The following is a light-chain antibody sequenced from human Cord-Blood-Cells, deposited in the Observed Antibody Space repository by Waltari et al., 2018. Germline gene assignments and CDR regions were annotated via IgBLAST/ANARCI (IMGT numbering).Light chain of an antibody. V-gene: IGKV3-15*01. CDR3: QQYNNWPLT. J-gene: IGKJ4*01. CDR1: QSVSSN. CDR2: GAS. Sequence: IVMTPSPATLAVSPGERATLSCRASQSVSSNLPWSQQKPGQAPRLLIYGASTRATGIPARFSGSGSGTEFTLTISSLQSEDFAVYYCQQYNNWPLTFGGGTKVEIK.